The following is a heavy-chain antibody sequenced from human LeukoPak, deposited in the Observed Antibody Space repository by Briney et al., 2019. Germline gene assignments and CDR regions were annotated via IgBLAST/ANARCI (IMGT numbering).Heavy chain of an antibody. D-gene: IGHD1-26*01. J-gene: IGHJ4*02. CDR2: ISWNSGSI. CDR1: GFTFDDYA. V-gene: IGHV3-9*01. Sequence: PGRSLRLSCAASGFTFDDYAMHWVRQAPGKGLEWVSGISWNSGSIGYADSVKGRFTISRDNAKNSLHLQMNSLRAEDTALYYCAKDGSYSGSYSYFDYWGQGTLVTVSS. CDR3: AKDGSYSGSYSYFDY.